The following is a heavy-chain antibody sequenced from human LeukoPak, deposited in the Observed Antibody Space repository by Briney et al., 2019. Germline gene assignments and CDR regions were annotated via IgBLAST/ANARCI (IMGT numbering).Heavy chain of an antibody. CDR2: ISGSGGST. V-gene: IGHV3-23*01. CDR3: AKEGPMIVVVTRTEFDY. CDR1: GFTFSDYY. D-gene: IGHD3-22*01. J-gene: IGHJ4*02. Sequence: PGGSLRLSCAASGFTFSDYYMSWVRQAPGKGLEWVSAISGSGGSTYYADSVKGRFTISRDNSKNTLYLQMNSLRAEDTAVYYCAKEGPMIVVVTRTEFDYWGQGTLVTVSS.